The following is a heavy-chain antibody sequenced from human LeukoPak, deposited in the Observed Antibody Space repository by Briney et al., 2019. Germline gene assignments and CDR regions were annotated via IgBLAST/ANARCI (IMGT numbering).Heavy chain of an antibody. CDR2: IKQDGSEK. CDR3: AREATCGECSDY. CDR1: GFTFSSYW. Sequence: PGGSLRLSCAASGFTFSSYWMSWVRQAPGKGLEWVANIKQDGSEKYYVDSVKGRFTISKDNAKNSLYLQMNSLRAEDTAVYYCAREATCGECSDYWGQGTLVTVPS. J-gene: IGHJ4*02. V-gene: IGHV3-7*01. D-gene: IGHD3-10*01.